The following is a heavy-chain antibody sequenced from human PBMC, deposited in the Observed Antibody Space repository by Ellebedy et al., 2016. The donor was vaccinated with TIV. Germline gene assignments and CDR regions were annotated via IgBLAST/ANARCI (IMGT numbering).Heavy chain of an antibody. CDR1: GGSISSGGYY. Sequence: SETLSLXXTVSGGSISSGGYYWSWIRKPPGKGLEWIGEINHSGSTNYNPSLKSRVTISVDTSKNQFSLKLSSVTAADTAMYYCARRLRFLEWLSFDYWGQGTLVTVSS. CDR3: ARRLRFLEWLSFDY. CDR2: INHSGST. D-gene: IGHD3-3*01. J-gene: IGHJ4*02. V-gene: IGHV4-39*07.